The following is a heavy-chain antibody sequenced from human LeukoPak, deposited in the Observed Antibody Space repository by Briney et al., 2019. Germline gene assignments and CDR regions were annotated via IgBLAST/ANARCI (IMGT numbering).Heavy chain of an antibody. V-gene: IGHV1-46*01. CDR3: AREALDTAMVTGYFDY. CDR1: GYTFTTFY. D-gene: IGHD5-18*01. J-gene: IGHJ4*02. Sequence: ASVKVSCKASGYTFTTFYIHWVRQAPGQGLEWLGIINPSGGSANYARNFQGRVTMTRELSTSTVYMELSSLRSEDTAVYYCAREALDTAMVTGYFDYWGQGSLVTVSS. CDR2: INPSGGSA.